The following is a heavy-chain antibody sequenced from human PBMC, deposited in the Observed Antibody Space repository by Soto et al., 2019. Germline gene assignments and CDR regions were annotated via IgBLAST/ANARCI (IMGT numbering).Heavy chain of an antibody. CDR3: AKAQGVNFEY. CDR2: ISGSGGST. Sequence: GGSLRLSCAASGFTFSSYAMSWVRQAPGKGLEWVSVISGSGGSTYYADSVKGRFTISRDNSKNTLYPQMNSLRAEDTAVYYCAKAQGVNFEYWGQGTLVTVSS. CDR1: GFTFSSYA. D-gene: IGHD2-21*01. V-gene: IGHV3-23*01. J-gene: IGHJ4*02.